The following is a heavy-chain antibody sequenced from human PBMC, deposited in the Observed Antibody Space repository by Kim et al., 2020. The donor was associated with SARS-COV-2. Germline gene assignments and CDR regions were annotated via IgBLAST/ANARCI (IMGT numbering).Heavy chain of an antibody. CDR1: GYTFTSYG. CDR2: ISAYNGNT. J-gene: IGHJ3*02. V-gene: IGHV1-18*01. CDR3: ARDSRPLWFGNDAFDI. D-gene: IGHD3-10*01. Sequence: ASVKVSCKASGYTFTSYGISWVRQAPGQGLEWMGWISAYNGNTNYAQKLQGRVTMTTDTSTSTAYMELRSLRSDDTAVYYCARDSRPLWFGNDAFDIWGQGTMVTVSS.